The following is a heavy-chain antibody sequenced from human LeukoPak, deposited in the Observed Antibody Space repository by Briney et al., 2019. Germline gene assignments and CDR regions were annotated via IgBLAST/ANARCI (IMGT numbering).Heavy chain of an antibody. CDR3: ARDYSNFRYFDL. CDR2: ISGSGGST. D-gene: IGHD4-11*01. V-gene: IGHV3-23*01. CDR1: GFTFSSYA. J-gene: IGHJ2*01. Sequence: GGSLRLSCAASGFTFSSYAMSWVRQAPGKGLEWVSAISGSGGSTYYADSVKGRFTISRDNSKNTLYLQMNSLRAEDTAVYYCARDYSNFRYFDLWGRGTLVTVSS.